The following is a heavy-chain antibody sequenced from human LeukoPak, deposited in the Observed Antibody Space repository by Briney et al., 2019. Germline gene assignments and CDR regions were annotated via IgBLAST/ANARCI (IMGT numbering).Heavy chain of an antibody. CDR2: IWYDGSNK. CDR1: GFTFSSYG. CDR3: ASDGSYCSSTSCYTDYHYYMDV. J-gene: IGHJ6*03. Sequence: GRSLRLSCAASGFTFSSYGMHWVRQAPGKGLEWVAVIWYDGSNKYYADSVKGRFTISRDNSKNTLYLQMNSLRAEDTAVYYCASDGSYCSSTSCYTDYHYYMDVWGKGTTVTVSS. D-gene: IGHD2-2*02. V-gene: IGHV3-33*01.